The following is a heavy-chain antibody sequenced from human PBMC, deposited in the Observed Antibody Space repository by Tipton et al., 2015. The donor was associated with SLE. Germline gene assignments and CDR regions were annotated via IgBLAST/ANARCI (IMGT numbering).Heavy chain of an antibody. CDR1: GCTFTGYY. Sequence: VQLVQSGAEVKKPGASVKVSCKASGCTFTGYYMHWVRQAPGQGLEWMGRINPNSGGTNYAQKFQGRVTMTRDTSISTAYMELSRLRSDDTAVYYCARDPRVGIAAAEAFDIWGQGTMVTVSS. CDR3: ARDPRVGIAAAEAFDI. V-gene: IGHV1-2*06. CDR2: INPNSGGT. D-gene: IGHD6-13*01. J-gene: IGHJ3*02.